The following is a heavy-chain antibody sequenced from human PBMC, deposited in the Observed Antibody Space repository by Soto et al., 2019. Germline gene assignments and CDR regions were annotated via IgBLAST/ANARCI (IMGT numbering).Heavy chain of an antibody. Sequence: GGSLRLSCAASGFTFGHSAMSWVRQAPGKGLEWVAAISGTGGAAYYADSVKGRFTISRDNSRNTLFLQMDSLRVDDTAIYHCAKPEEVVRGFDFWGLGTLVTVSS. CDR1: GFTFGHSA. J-gene: IGHJ4*02. CDR2: ISGTGGAA. CDR3: AKPEEVVRGFDF. V-gene: IGHV3-23*01. D-gene: IGHD3-10*01.